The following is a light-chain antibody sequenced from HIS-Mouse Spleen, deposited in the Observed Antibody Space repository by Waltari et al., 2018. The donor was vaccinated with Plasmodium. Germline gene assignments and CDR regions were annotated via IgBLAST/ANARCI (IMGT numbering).Light chain of an antibody. CDR1: VLATKY. J-gene: IGLJ2*01. V-gene: IGLV3-27*01. CDR2: KDS. CDR3: YSAADNNQGV. Sequence: SYELTQPSSVSVSPGQTARITCSGDVLATKYARWFQQKPGQAPVPVSYKDSERPSGIPERFSGSSSGTTVTLTISGAQVEDEADYYCYSAADNNQGVFGGGTKLTVL.